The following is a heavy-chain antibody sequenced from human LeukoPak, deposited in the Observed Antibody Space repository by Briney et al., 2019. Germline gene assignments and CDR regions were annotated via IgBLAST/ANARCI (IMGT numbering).Heavy chain of an antibody. Sequence: GGSLRLSCAASGFTFSSYSMNWVRQAPGKGLEWVSSISSSSSYIYYADSVKGRFTISRDNAKNSLYLQMNSLRAEDTAVYYCARDLAHYDSSGYPRSGNWFDPWGQGTLVTVSS. CDR1: GFTFSSYS. CDR2: ISSSSSYI. CDR3: ARDLAHYDSSGYPRSGNWFDP. V-gene: IGHV3-21*01. D-gene: IGHD3-22*01. J-gene: IGHJ5*02.